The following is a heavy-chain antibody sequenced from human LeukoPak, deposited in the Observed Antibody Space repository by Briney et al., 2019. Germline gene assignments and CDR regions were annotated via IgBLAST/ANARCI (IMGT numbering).Heavy chain of an antibody. Sequence: SQTLSLTCAISGDSFSSKSAAWNWIRQSPSRGLEWLGRTYYRSKWQNHYAVSVQSRITINPDTSKNQFSLHLNSVTPEDTAVYYCARDAPRQSYFDYWGQGTLVTVSS. CDR1: GDSFSSKSAA. CDR2: TYYRSKWQN. CDR3: ARDAPRQSYFDY. V-gene: IGHV6-1*01. J-gene: IGHJ4*02.